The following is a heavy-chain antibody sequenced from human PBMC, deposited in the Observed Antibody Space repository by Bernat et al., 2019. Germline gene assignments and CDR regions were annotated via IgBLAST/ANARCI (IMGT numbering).Heavy chain of an antibody. CDR1: GFTFSSYA. D-gene: IGHD2-15*01. CDR2: ISGSGGST. CDR3: GIGGYGSGGSCYLGWFDP. Sequence: EVQLLESGGGLVQPGGSLRLSCAASGFTFSSYAMSWVRQAPGKGLEWVSAISGSGGSTYYADSVKGRFTISRDNSKNTLYLQMNSLRAEDTAVYYCGIGGYGSGGSCYLGWFDPWGQGTLVTVSS. J-gene: IGHJ5*02. V-gene: IGHV3-23*01.